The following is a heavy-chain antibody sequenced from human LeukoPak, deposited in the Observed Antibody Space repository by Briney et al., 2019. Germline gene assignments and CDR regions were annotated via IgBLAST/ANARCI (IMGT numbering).Heavy chain of an antibody. CDR1: RFTFSNYA. CDR3: ARLPVDAFDI. V-gene: IGHV3-64*01. J-gene: IGHJ3*02. D-gene: IGHD1-14*01. Sequence: GGSLRLSCAASRFTFSNYAMHWVRQAPGKGLEHVSAISSNGGNTHYANSVKGRFTISRDNSKNTLYLQMGSLRAEDMAVYYCARLPVDAFDIWGQRTMVTASS. CDR2: ISSNGGNT.